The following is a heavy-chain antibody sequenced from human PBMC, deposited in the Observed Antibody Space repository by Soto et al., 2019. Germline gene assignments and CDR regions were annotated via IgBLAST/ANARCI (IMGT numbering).Heavy chain of an antibody. D-gene: IGHD6-13*01. V-gene: IGHV5-51*01. CDR1: GYSFTNYW. J-gene: IGHJ6*02. CDR2: IYPGDSDT. Sequence: GESLKISCKGSGYSFTNYWIGWARQMPGKGLEWMGIIYPGDSDTRYSPSFQGQVTISADKSISTAYLQWSSLKASDTAMYYCARTSAGGKYYYGMDVWGQGTTGTVSS. CDR3: ARTSAGGKYYYGMDV.